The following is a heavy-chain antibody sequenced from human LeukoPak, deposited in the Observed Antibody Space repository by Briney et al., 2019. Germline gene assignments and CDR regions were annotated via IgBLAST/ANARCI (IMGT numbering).Heavy chain of an antibody. D-gene: IGHD3-9*01. V-gene: IGHV3-48*01. CDR3: ARGRRGRYFDWSDAFDI. CDR1: GFTFSSYG. CDR2: VSSSSSTI. J-gene: IGHJ3*02. Sequence: PGGSLRLSCAASGFTFSSYGMHWVRQAPGKGLEWVSYVSSSSSTIYYADSVKGRFTISRDNAKNSLYLQMNSLRAEDTAVYYCARGRRGRYFDWSDAFDIWGQGTMVTVSS.